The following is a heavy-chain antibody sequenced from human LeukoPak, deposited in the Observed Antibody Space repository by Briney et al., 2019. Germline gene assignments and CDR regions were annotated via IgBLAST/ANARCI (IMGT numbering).Heavy chain of an antibody. CDR1: GFAFSSYA. D-gene: IGHD3-22*01. J-gene: IGHJ4*02. CDR3: AKEGRGSLYYYDSSGYNGIDY. Sequence: GGSLRLSCAASGFAFSSYAMSWVRQAPGKGLEWVSAISGSGGSTYYADSVKGRFTISGDNSKNTLYLQMNSLRAEDTAEYYCAKEGRGSLYYYDSSGYNGIDYWGQGTLVTVSS. CDR2: ISGSGGST. V-gene: IGHV3-23*01.